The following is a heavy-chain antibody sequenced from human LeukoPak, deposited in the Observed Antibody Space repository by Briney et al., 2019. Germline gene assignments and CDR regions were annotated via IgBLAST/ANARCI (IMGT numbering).Heavy chain of an antibody. CDR3: AGSYYFGLETYYNEDY. CDR1: GFTFRTYN. CDR2: ISSSSYYI. J-gene: IGHJ4*02. Sequence: GGSLRLSCAASGFTFRTYNMNWVRQAPGKGLECVSTISSSSYYIYYADSVKGRFTISRDNDKNSLYLQMNSLRAEDTAVYYCAGSYYFGLETYYNEDYWGQGTLVTVSS. V-gene: IGHV3-21*01. D-gene: IGHD3-10*01.